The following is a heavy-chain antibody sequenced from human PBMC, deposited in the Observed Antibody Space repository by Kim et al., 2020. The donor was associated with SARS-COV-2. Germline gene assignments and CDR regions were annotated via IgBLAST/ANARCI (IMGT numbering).Heavy chain of an antibody. CDR2: ISSNVGST. V-gene: IGHV3-64D*09. J-gene: IGHJ6*02. D-gene: IGHD3-10*01. CDR3: VKDPRVGGFIVPVPYYYYGMDV. Sequence: GVSLRLSCSASGFTFSSYAMHWVRQAPGKGLEYVSAISSNVGSTYYADSVKGRFTISRDNSKNTLYLQMSSLRAEDTAVYYCVKDPRVGGFIVPVPYYYYGMDVWGQGTTVTVSS. CDR1: GFTFSSYA.